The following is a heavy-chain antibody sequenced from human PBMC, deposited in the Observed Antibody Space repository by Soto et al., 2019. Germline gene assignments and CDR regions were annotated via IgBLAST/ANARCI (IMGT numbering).Heavy chain of an antibody. CDR3: ARADIAAASSITYFDY. CDR1: GFTFSSCS. J-gene: IGHJ4*02. D-gene: IGHD6-13*01. Sequence: GGSLRLSCAASGFTFSSCSMNWVRQAPGKGLEWVSSISSSSSYIYYADSVKGRFTISRDNAKNSLYLQMNSLRAEDTAVYYCARADIAAASSITYFDYWGQGTLVTASS. CDR2: ISSSSSYI. V-gene: IGHV3-21*01.